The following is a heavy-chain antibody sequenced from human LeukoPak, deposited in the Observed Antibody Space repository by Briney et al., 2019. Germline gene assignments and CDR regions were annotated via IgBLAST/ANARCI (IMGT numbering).Heavy chain of an antibody. J-gene: IGHJ4*02. V-gene: IGHV4-34*01. CDR2: INHSGST. D-gene: IGHD6-25*01. CDR3: SSASSGQPDY. CDR1: GGSFSGYY. Sequence: PSETLSLTCAVYGGSFSGYYWSWIRQPPGKGLEWIGEINHSGSTNYNPSLKSRVTISVDTSKNQFSLKLSSVTAEDTAVYYCSSASSGQPDYWGQGTLVTVSS.